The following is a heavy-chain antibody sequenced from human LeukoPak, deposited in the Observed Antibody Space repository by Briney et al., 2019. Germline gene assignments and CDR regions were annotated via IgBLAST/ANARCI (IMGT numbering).Heavy chain of an antibody. D-gene: IGHD6-19*01. J-gene: IGHJ4*02. CDR3: GRLARNAWYAVDY. Sequence: GGSLRLSCAASDFTFSFYWMTWVRQAPGEGLEWVANILPDGSEKYYLDSVKGRFTISRDNPTNSLYLQINSLRAEDTTLYYCGRLARNAWYAVDYWGQGTLVTVSS. CDR1: DFTFSFYW. CDR2: ILPDGSEK. V-gene: IGHV3-7*01.